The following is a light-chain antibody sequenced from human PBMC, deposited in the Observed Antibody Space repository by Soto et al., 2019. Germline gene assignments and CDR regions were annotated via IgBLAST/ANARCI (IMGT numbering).Light chain of an antibody. CDR2: EVN. CDR3: KSYAGSNTYV. CDR1: SSDIGAYDY. J-gene: IGLJ1*01. Sequence: QSALTQPASLSGSPGQSITISCTGTSSDIGAYDYVSWFQQHPGKAPKLMISEVNNRPSGVSNRFSGSKSGNTASLTVSGLQAADEADYFCKSYAGSNTYVFGSGTKGTVL. V-gene: IGLV2-14*01.